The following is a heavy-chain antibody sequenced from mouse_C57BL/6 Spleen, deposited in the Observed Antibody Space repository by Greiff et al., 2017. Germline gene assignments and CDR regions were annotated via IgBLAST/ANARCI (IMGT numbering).Heavy chain of an antibody. J-gene: IGHJ4*01. CDR2: ISYDGSN. D-gene: IGHD2-12*01. CDR1: GYSITSGYY. CDR3: AGLRRGMDY. Sequence: EVKLMESGPGLVKPSQSLSLTCSVTGYSITSGYYWNWLRQFPGNKLEWMGYISYDGSNNYNPSLKNRISITRDTSKNQFFLKLNSVTTEDTATYYCAGLRRGMDYWGQGTSVTVSS. V-gene: IGHV3-6*01.